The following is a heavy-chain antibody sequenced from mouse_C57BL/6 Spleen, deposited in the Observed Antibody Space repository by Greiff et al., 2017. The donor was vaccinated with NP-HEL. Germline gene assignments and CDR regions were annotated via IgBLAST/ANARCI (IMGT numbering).Heavy chain of an antibody. CDR2: IAPNSGGT. V-gene: IGHV1-72*01. J-gene: IGHJ3*01. CDR3: ARSPRQLSDWFAY. Sequence: QVQLQQPGAELVKPGASVKLSCKASGYTFTSYWMHWVKQRPGRGLEWIGRIAPNSGGTKYNEKFKSKATLTVDKPSSTAYMQLSSLTSEDSAVYYCARSPRQLSDWFAYWGQGTLVTVAA. CDR1: GYTFTSYW. D-gene: IGHD3-2*01.